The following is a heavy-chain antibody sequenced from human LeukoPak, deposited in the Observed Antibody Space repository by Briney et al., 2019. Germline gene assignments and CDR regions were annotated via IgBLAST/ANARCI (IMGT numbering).Heavy chain of an antibody. J-gene: IGHJ6*02. Sequence: SETLSLTCTVSGGSISSYYWSWLRQPAGKGLEWIGRIHTSGSTNYNPSLKSRVTMSVDTSKNQFSLKLSSVTAADTAVYYCARVFDDSSNGMDVWGQGTTVTVSS. V-gene: IGHV4-4*07. CDR2: IHTSGST. CDR3: ARVFDDSSNGMDV. D-gene: IGHD3-3*01. CDR1: GGSISSYY.